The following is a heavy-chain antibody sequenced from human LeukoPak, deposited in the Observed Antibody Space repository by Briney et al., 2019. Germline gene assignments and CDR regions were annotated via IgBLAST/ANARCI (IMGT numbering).Heavy chain of an antibody. CDR1: GFSFSVYW. CDR2: IKPDGSEK. CDR3: VRNWNLDS. J-gene: IGHJ4*02. Sequence: GGSLRLSCAASGFSFSVYWMSWVRQAPGRGLEWVANIKPDGSEKNYGDSVKGRFTISRDNVKNSLFLHMNSLTAEDTAVYYCVRNWNLDSWGQGALVTVSS. D-gene: IGHD1-1*01. V-gene: IGHV3-7*01.